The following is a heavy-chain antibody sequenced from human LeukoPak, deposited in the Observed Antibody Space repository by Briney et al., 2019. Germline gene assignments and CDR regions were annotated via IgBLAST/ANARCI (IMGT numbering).Heavy chain of an antibody. CDR1: GGSISSYY. J-gene: IGHJ6*02. D-gene: IGHD2-2*01. V-gene: IGHV4-59*01. CDR2: IYYGGST. CDR3: ARDTIPAATYYYYGMDV. Sequence: SETLSLTCTVSGGSISSYYWSWIRQPPGKGLEWIGYIYYGGSTNYNPSLKSRVTISVDTSKNQFSLKLSSVTAADTAVYYCARDTIPAATYYYYGMDVWGQGTTVTVSS.